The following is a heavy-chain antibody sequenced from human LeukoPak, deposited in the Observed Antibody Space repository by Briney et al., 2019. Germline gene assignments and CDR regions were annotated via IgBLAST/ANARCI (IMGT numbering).Heavy chain of an antibody. CDR2: IDPSDSYT. D-gene: IGHD2-15*01. J-gene: IGHJ4*02. V-gene: IGHV5-10-1*01. CDR1: GYSFTGYW. CDR3: ARQVAAPLDY. Sequence: GESLKISCKGSGYSFTGYWISWVRQMPGKGLEWMGRIDPSDSYTNYSPSFQGHVTISADKSISTAYLQWSSLKASDTAMYYCARQVAAPLDYWGQGTLVTVSS.